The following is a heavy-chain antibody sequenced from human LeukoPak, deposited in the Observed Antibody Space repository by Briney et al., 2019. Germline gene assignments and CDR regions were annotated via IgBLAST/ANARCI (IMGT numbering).Heavy chain of an antibody. V-gene: IGHV3-23*01. Sequence: GGSLRLSCAASGFTFSSYAMSWVRQAPGKGLEWVSAISGSGGSTYYADSVKGRFTISRDNSKNTLYLQMNSLRAEDTAVYYCAKDHQGWFGELVAFDIWGQGTMVTVSS. J-gene: IGHJ3*02. CDR1: GFTFSSYA. CDR3: AKDHQGWFGELVAFDI. D-gene: IGHD3-10*01. CDR2: ISGSGGST.